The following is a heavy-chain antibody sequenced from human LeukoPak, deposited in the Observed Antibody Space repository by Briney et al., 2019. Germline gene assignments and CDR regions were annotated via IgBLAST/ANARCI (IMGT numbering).Heavy chain of an antibody. CDR1: GGSISSYY. V-gene: IGHV4-59*01. CDR3: AREVMSIAAFDY. Sequence: SETLSLTCTVPGGSISSYYWSWIRQPPGKGLEWIGYIYYSGSTNYNPSLKSRVTISVDTSKNQFSLKLSSVTAADTAVYYCAREVMSIAAFDYWGQGTLVTVSS. D-gene: IGHD6-6*01. CDR2: IYYSGST. J-gene: IGHJ4*02.